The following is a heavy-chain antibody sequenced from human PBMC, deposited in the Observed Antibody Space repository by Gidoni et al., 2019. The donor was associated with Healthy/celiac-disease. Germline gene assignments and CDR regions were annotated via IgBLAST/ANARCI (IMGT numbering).Heavy chain of an antibody. CDR2: ISSSSSYI. V-gene: IGHV3-21*01. CDR3: AGGTFYYGSGSYYESIDY. Sequence: EVQLVESGGGLVKPGGSLRLSCAASGFTFRSYSMNWVRQAPGKGLEWVSSISSSSSYIYYADSVKGRFTISRDNAKNSLYLQMNSLRAEDTAVYYCAGGTFYYGSGSYYESIDYWGQGTLVTVSS. J-gene: IGHJ4*02. D-gene: IGHD3-10*01. CDR1: GFTFRSYS.